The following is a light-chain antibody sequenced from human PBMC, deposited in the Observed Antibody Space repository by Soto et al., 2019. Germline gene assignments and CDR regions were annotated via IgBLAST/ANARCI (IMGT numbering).Light chain of an antibody. Sequence: QPDLTHPPPPCASPGQSLPISCTGTKNHPRVYDFVSWYQHHPGKAPRLIIYGVVQRPAGVPDRFSGSKSGNTASLTVSGLQAADEADYFCKSYAGSNTYAFGSGSKVTVL. J-gene: IGLJ1*01. V-gene: IGLV2-8*01. CDR2: GVV. CDR3: KSYAGSNTYA. CDR1: KNHPRVYDF.